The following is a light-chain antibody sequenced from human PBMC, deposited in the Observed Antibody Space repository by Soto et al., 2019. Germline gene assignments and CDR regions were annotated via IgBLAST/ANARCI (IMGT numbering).Light chain of an antibody. V-gene: IGKV1-5*03. Sequence: DIHMTQSPSTLSASVGDRVTITCRASQSISSWLAWYQQKPGKAPKLLIYKASSLESGVPSRFSGSESGTEFTLTISSLQADDFATYYCQQYNSYSLWTFGQGTKVDI. CDR2: KAS. CDR3: QQYNSYSLWT. J-gene: IGKJ1*01. CDR1: QSISSW.